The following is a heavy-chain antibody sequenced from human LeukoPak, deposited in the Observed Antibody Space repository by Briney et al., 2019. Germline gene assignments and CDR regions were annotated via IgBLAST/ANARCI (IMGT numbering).Heavy chain of an antibody. CDR1: GFTFSDYW. D-gene: IGHD1-26*01. V-gene: IGHV3-74*01. CDR3: CRVYSGTYCRDLDF. J-gene: IGHJ4*02. CDR2: INSDGSST. Sequence: PGGSLRLPCAASGFTFSDYWMHWVRQAPGKGLVWVSRINSDGSSTHYADSVKGRFPISRDNAKNTQYPQMNSLRAEDTAVYYCCRVYSGTYCRDLDFWGQGSLVTVSS.